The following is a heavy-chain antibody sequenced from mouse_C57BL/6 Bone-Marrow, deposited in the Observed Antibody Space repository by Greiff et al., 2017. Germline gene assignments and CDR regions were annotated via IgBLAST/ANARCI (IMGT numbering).Heavy chain of an antibody. J-gene: IGHJ1*03. CDR1: GFTFSDFY. CDR2: SRNKANDYTT. D-gene: IGHD1-3*01. Sequence: EVHLVESGGGLVQSGRSLRLSCATSGFTFSDFYMEWVRQAPGKGLEWIAASRNKANDYTTEYSASVKGRFIVSRDTSQSILYLQMNALRAEDTAIYYCARDGRELGWYFDVWGTGTTVTVSS. CDR3: ARDGRELGWYFDV. V-gene: IGHV7-1*01.